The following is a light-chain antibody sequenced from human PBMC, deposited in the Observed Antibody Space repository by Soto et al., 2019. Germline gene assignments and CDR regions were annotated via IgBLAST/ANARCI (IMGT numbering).Light chain of an antibody. V-gene: IGKV2-28*01. Sequence: DIVMTQSPLSLPVTPGDPASISCRSSQSLLHSNGYNYLDWYLQKPGQSPQVLIYLGSNRASGVPDRFSGSGSGTDFTLKISRVEAADVGVYYCMQALQTPITFGQGTRLEIK. CDR2: LGS. J-gene: IGKJ5*01. CDR1: QSLLHSNGYNY. CDR3: MQALQTPIT.